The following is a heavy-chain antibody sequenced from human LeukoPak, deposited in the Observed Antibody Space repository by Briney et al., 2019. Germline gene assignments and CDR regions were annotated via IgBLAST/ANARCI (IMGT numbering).Heavy chain of an antibody. Sequence: GGSLRLSCAASGFTFSTFWMSWVRQVPGEGLEWVANIKQDGSERYYVESVKGRFTISRDNAKNSLHLQMNSLRVEDTAVYYCARGDGYSGCDLWGQGTLVTVSS. V-gene: IGHV3-7*01. CDR2: IKQDGSER. CDR3: ARGDGYSGCDL. D-gene: IGHD5-12*01. CDR1: GFTFSTFW. J-gene: IGHJ5*02.